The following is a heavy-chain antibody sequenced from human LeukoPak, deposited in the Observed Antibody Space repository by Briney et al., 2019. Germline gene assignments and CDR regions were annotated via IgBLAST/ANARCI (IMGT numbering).Heavy chain of an antibody. CDR2: IYTGGST. CDR3: AREYGDYKLDDAFDI. D-gene: IGHD4-17*01. CDR1: GFTVSSNY. Sequence: GGSLRLSCAASGFTVSSNYMNWVRQAPGKGLEWVSLIYTGGSTYYADSVKGRFTISRDNSKNTLYLQMNSLRADDTAVYYCAREYGDYKLDDAFDIWGQGTMVTVSS. J-gene: IGHJ3*02. V-gene: IGHV3-66*01.